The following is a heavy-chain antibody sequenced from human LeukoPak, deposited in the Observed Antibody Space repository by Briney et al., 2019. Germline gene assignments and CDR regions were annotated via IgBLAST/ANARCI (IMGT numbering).Heavy chain of an antibody. CDR1: GYTFTGYY. V-gene: IGHV1-2*02. D-gene: IGHD4-17*01. J-gene: IGHJ4*02. Sequence: PGASVKVSCKASGYTFTGYYMHWVRQAPGQGLEWMGWINPNSGGTNYAQKFQGRVTMTRDTSISTAYMELSRLRSDDTAVYYCARGVYGDYEYYFDFWSQGTLVSVSS. CDR2: INPNSGGT. CDR3: ARGVYGDYEYYFDF.